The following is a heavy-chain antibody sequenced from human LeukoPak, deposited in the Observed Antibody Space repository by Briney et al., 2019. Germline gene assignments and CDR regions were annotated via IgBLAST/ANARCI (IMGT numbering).Heavy chain of an antibody. D-gene: IGHD3-22*01. CDR3: ARRYDSSGFDAFDI. V-gene: IGHV3-53*01. J-gene: IGHJ3*02. CDR1: GFTVSSNS. CDR2: IYSDNT. Sequence: GGSLRLSCTVSGFTVSSNSMGWVRQAPGKGLERVSFIYSDNTHYSDSVKGRFTISRDNSKNTLYLQMNSLRAEDTAVYYCARRYDSSGFDAFDIWGQGTMVTVSS.